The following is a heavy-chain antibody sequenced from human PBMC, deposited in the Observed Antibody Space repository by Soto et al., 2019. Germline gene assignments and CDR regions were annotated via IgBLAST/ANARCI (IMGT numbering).Heavy chain of an antibody. CDR1: GFSLSDHY. Sequence: EVQLVESGGDLVQPGGSLRLSCAVSGFSLSDHYMDWVRQAPGKGLEWVGRSRNKTKSYTSDYAASVKGRFTISRDDSKNSLYLQMNSLKTEETAVYYCTRATDWGWGQGTLVTVSS. D-gene: IGHD2-21*01. V-gene: IGHV3-72*01. CDR3: TRATDWG. J-gene: IGHJ4*02. CDR2: SRNKTKSYTS.